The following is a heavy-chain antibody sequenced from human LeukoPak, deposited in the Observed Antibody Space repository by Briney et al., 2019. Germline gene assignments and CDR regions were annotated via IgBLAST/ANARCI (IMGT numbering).Heavy chain of an antibody. D-gene: IGHD2-8*01. CDR2: ISGSGSTK. V-gene: IGHV3-11*01. CDR3: ARGGYCSNVVCYTSRSLDY. Sequence: PGGSLRLSCVASGITFSDYYMNWIRQTPGKGLEWVSYISGSGSTKYYADSVRGRFTISRDNAKNSLYLQMNSLRAEDTAVYYCARGGYCSNVVCYTSRSLDYWGQGTLATVSS. J-gene: IGHJ4*02. CDR1: GITFSDYY.